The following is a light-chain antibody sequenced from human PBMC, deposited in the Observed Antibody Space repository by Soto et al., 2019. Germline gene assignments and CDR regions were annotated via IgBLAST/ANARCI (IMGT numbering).Light chain of an antibody. V-gene: IGLV2-11*01. J-gene: IGLJ2*01. CDR1: SSDVGAYNY. Sequence: QSVLTQPRSVSGSPGQSVTISCTGTSSDVGAYNYVSWYQQYPGKAPKLMLYDVTQRPLGVPDRFSGSKSGNTASLTISGLQAEYDADYYCCSYAGLFGGGTKLTVL. CDR3: CSYAGL. CDR2: DVT.